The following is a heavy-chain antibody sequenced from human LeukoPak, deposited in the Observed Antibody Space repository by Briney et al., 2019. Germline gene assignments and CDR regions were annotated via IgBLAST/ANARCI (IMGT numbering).Heavy chain of an antibody. CDR3: ARIGVSSTIVVDAFDI. Sequence: GASVKVSCKASGYTFTSYDINWVRQATGQGLEWMGWMNPNSGNTGYAQKFQGRVTMTRNTSISTAYMELSSLRSEDTAVYYCARIGVSSTIVVDAFDIWGQGTMVTVSS. D-gene: IGHD5/OR15-5a*01. V-gene: IGHV1-8*01. CDR2: MNPNSGNT. J-gene: IGHJ3*02. CDR1: GYTFTSYD.